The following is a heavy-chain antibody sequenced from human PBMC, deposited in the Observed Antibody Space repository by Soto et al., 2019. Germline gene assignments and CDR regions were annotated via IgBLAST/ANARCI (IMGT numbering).Heavy chain of an antibody. Sequence: EVQLLESGGGLVQPGGSLRLSCAASGFTFSSYAMSWVRQAPGKGLEWVSAISGSGGSTYYADSVKGRFTISRGNSKDSLYLQRNSPRAEDTAVYYCAKDWNDVEDRWDYWGQGTLVTVSS. CDR1: GFTFSSYA. V-gene: IGHV3-23*01. CDR3: AKDWNDVEDRWDY. D-gene: IGHD1-1*01. CDR2: ISGSGGST. J-gene: IGHJ4*02.